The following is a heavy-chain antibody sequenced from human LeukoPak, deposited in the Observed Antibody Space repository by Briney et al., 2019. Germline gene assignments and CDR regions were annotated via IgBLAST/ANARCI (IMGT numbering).Heavy chain of an antibody. V-gene: IGHV1-2*02. J-gene: IGHJ6*02. D-gene: IGHD6-19*01. Sequence: ASVKVSCKASGYAFTGYYMHWVRQAPGQGLEWMGWINPNSGGTNYAQKFQGRVTMTRDTSISTAYMELSRLRSDDTAVYYCARVAVAGHTGYYYGMDVWGQGTTVTVSS. CDR1: GYAFTGYY. CDR3: ARVAVAGHTGYYYGMDV. CDR2: INPNSGGT.